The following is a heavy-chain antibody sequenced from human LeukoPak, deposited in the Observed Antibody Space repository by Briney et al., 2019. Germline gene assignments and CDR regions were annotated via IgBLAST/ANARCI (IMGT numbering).Heavy chain of an antibody. J-gene: IGHJ4*02. V-gene: IGHV1-8*02. CDR1: GYTFTGYH. CDR2: MNPNSGNT. CDR3: ARTCSGTSCSDFDY. Sequence: ASVKVSCKASGYTFTGYHMHWVRQAPGQGLEWMGWMNPNSGNTGYAQKFQGRVTMTRDTSISTAYMELSSLRSEDTAVYYCARTCSGTSCSDFDYWGQGTLVTVSS. D-gene: IGHD2-2*01.